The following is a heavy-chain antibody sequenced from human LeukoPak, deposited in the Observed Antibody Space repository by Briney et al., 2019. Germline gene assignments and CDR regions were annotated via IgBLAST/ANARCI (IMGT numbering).Heavy chain of an antibody. CDR2: IKQDGSRK. V-gene: IGHV3-7*01. Sequence: GGSLRLSCAASGFTFSRYWMTWVRQAPGKGLEWVANIKQDGSRKYYVDSVKGRFTISRDNAKNSLYLQMNSLRAEDTAVYYCARDHGSWYYFDFWGQGTLVTVSS. D-gene: IGHD6-13*01. CDR3: ARDHGSWYYFDF. J-gene: IGHJ4*02. CDR1: GFTFSRYW.